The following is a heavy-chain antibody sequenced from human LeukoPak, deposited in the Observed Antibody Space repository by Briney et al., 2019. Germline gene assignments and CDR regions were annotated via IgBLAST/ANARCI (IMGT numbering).Heavy chain of an antibody. D-gene: IGHD6-13*01. Sequence: SETLSLTCTVSGGSLSSGGYYWSWIRQPPGKGLEWIGYIYHSGSTYYNPSLKSRVTISVDRSKNQFSLKLSSVTAADTAVYYCARDSIAAAGTRYFDLWGRGTLVTVSS. CDR3: ARDSIAAAGTRYFDL. CDR1: GGSLSSGGYY. CDR2: IYHSGST. J-gene: IGHJ2*01. V-gene: IGHV4-30-2*01.